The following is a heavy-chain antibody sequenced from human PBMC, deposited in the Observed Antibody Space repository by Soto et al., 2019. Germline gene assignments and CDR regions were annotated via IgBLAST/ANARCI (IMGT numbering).Heavy chain of an antibody. J-gene: IGHJ4*02. CDR1: GFTFSSYS. V-gene: IGHV3-48*02. CDR3: VRNHGDYRGYFDY. Sequence: EVQLVESGGGLVQPGGSLRFSCAASGFTFSSYSMNWVRQAPGKGLEWVSYIGSSSSTIYYADSVKGRFTISRDSAKNSLYLQMNSLRDEDTAVYYCVRNHGDYRGYFDYWGQGTLVTVSS. D-gene: IGHD4-17*01. CDR2: IGSSSSTI.